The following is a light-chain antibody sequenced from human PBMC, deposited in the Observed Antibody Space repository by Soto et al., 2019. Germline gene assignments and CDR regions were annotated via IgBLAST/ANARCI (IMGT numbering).Light chain of an antibody. CDR2: DVT. Sequence: QSVLTQPASVSGSPGQSITISCTGTSSDVGGFNYVSWYQQHPGKAPKLMIYDVTYRPSGVSDRFSGSKSGNTASLTISGLQAEDEADYYCSSYTSSSTDYVFGTGTKGTVL. CDR1: SSDVGGFNY. V-gene: IGLV2-14*03. CDR3: SSYTSSSTDYV. J-gene: IGLJ1*01.